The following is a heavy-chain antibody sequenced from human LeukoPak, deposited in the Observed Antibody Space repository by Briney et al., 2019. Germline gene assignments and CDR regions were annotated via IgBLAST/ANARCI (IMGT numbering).Heavy chain of an antibody. CDR3: AREYYDSSDYPRQHYFDY. Sequence: QTGGSLRLSCAASGFTFSSYGMHWVRQAPGKGLEWVAVISYDGSNKYYADSVKGRFTISRDNSKNTLYLQMNSLRAEDTAVYYCAREYYDSSDYPRQHYFDYWGQGTLVTVSS. CDR2: ISYDGSNK. V-gene: IGHV3-30*03. D-gene: IGHD3-22*01. CDR1: GFTFSSYG. J-gene: IGHJ4*02.